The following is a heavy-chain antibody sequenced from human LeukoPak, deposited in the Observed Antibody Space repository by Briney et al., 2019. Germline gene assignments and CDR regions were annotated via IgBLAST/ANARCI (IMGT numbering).Heavy chain of an antibody. Sequence: RASVKVSCKASGYTFTGYYMHWVRQAPGQGLEWMGRINPNSGGTNYAQKFQGRVTMTRDTSISTACMELSRLRSDDTAVYYCAREGALNYYYGMDVWGQGTTVTVSS. CDR1: GYTFTGYY. D-gene: IGHD1-26*01. J-gene: IGHJ6*02. V-gene: IGHV1-2*06. CDR2: INPNSGGT. CDR3: AREGALNYYYGMDV.